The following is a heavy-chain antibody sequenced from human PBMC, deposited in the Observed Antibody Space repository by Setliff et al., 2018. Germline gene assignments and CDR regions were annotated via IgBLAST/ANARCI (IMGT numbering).Heavy chain of an antibody. Sequence: GGSLRLSCATSGFTFSTSAMHWLRQSPDNRLEWLAYIHYGGGHIQYADSVKGRFTVSRDTSRNTLYLHMNSLRVEDTALYYCARDGNNWNDLDYWGHGTLVTVSS. J-gene: IGHJ4*01. V-gene: IGHV3-30*02. CDR1: GFTFSTSA. D-gene: IGHD1-20*01. CDR3: ARDGNNWNDLDY. CDR2: IHYGGGHI.